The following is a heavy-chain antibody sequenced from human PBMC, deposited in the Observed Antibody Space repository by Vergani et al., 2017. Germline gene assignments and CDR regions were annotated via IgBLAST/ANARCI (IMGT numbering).Heavy chain of an antibody. CDR3: PALTKWELRYYFDC. J-gene: IGHJ4*02. V-gene: IGHV3-15*01. D-gene: IGHD3-9*01. Sequence: EVQPVESGGGLVKPGGSLRLSCTTSGFTFSSAWMSWVRQAPGKGLEWVARIRPKTDGETTDYAAPVKGRFTISRDDSKNTLYLQMNSLKTEDTAVYYWPALTKWELRYYFDCGGQGHRFPVSS. CDR2: IRPKTDGETT. CDR1: GFTFSSAW.